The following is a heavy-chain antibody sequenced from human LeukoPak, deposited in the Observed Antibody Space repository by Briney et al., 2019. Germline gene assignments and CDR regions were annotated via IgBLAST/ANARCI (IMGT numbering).Heavy chain of an antibody. CDR2: INPSGGST. Sequence: ASVKVSCTASGYTFTSYGISWVRQAPGQGLEWMGIINPSGGSTSYAQKFQGRVTMTRDTSTGTVYMELSSLRSEDTAVYYCARDFPGSSLHTLDYWGQGTLVTVSS. CDR1: GYTFTSYG. D-gene: IGHD6-13*01. J-gene: IGHJ4*02. CDR3: ARDFPGSSLHTLDY. V-gene: IGHV1-46*01.